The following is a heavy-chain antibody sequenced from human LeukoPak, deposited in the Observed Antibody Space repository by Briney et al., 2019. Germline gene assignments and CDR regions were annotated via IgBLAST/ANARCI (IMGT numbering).Heavy chain of an antibody. CDR2: ISSSSSYI. Sequence: GGSLRLSCAASGFTFSSYSMNWVRQAPGKGLEWVSSISSSSSYIYYADSVKGRFTISRDNAKNSLYLQMNSLRAEDTAVYYCAKRGEGVSNTWYMNNWFDPWGQGTLVTVSS. V-gene: IGHV3-21*01. CDR3: AKRGEGVSNTWYMNNWFDP. J-gene: IGHJ5*02. CDR1: GFTFSSYS. D-gene: IGHD6-13*01.